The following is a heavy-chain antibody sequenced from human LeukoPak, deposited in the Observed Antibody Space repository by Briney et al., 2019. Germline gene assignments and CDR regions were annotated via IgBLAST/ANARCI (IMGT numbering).Heavy chain of an antibody. CDR3: ARGSDILTGPLWY. CDR1: GFTFSSKA. CDR2: ISSSSTYI. Sequence: GGSLRLSCVASGFTFSSKAMNWVRQAPGKGLEWVSSISSSSTYIYYADSVKGRFTISRDNAKNSLYLQMNSLRAEDTAVYYCARGSDILTGPLWYWGQGTLVTVSS. D-gene: IGHD3-9*01. J-gene: IGHJ4*02. V-gene: IGHV3-21*01.